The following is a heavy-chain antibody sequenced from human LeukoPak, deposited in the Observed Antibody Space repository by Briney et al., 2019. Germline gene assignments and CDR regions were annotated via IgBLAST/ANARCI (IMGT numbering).Heavy chain of an antibody. Sequence: PGGSLRLSCAASGFTFNTYSMNWVRQAPGKRLEWVSAISSSGGSTYYADSVKGRFSIFRDNSKNTLSLQMNSLRAEDTAVYYCAKDDRSVVRGTSDFWGQGSLVTVSS. CDR1: GFTFNTYS. CDR3: AKDDRSVVRGTSDF. J-gene: IGHJ4*02. V-gene: IGHV3-23*01. D-gene: IGHD3-10*01. CDR2: ISSSGGST.